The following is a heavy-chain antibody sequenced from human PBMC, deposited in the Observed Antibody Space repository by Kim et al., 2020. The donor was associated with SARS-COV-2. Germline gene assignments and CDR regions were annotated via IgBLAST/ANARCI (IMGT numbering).Heavy chain of an antibody. V-gene: IGHV4-34*01. Sequence: SRVTISVDTSKNQFSLKLSSVTAADTAVYYCARGRDIVVVPAAIPVWFDPWGQGTLVTVSS. CDR3: ARGRDIVVVPAAIPVWFDP. J-gene: IGHJ5*02. D-gene: IGHD2-2*02.